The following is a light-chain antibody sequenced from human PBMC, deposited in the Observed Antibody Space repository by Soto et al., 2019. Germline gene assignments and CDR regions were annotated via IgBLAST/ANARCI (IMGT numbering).Light chain of an antibody. CDR1: QSVISN. J-gene: IGKJ5*01. V-gene: IGKV3-15*01. CDR3: EQYNNWFSIT. Sequence: EIFVTQSPAILSVSPGESDTLSCRASQSVISNLAWYQQKLGQAPRLLIYGASTRASGIPARFSGSGSGTEFTLTISSLQPEDFAVYYCEQYNNWFSITFGQGTRLEIK. CDR2: GAS.